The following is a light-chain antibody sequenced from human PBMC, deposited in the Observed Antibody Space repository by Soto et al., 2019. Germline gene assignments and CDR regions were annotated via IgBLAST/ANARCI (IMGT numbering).Light chain of an antibody. CDR3: EQRANWPRGT. CDR2: DVS. Sequence: EIVLTQSPATLSLSPGERATLSCTTSQSINNFLAWYQEKPGQAPRLLIYDVSVRAAGIPARFSGSGSETDFTLTTGSLEQEDSAIYYCEQRANWPRGTFGQGTKVEIK. CDR1: QSINNF. V-gene: IGKV3-11*01. J-gene: IGKJ2*02.